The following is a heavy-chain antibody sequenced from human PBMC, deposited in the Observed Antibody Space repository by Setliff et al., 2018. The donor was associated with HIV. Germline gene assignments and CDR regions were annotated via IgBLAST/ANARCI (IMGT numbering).Heavy chain of an antibody. Sequence: SETLSLTCAVSGYSISSGCYWGWIRQPPGKGLEWIGSMYHTGSTHYNPSLQSRVTISVDKSKSQFSLKLNSVTAADTAVYYCGGNGYYSIDYWGQGTLVTVSS. CDR1: GYSISSGCY. CDR3: GGNGYYSIDY. V-gene: IGHV4-38-2*01. D-gene: IGHD3-22*01. J-gene: IGHJ4*02. CDR2: MYHTGST.